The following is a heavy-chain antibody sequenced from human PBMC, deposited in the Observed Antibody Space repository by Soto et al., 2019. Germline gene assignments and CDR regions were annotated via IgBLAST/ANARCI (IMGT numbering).Heavy chain of an antibody. D-gene: IGHD3-22*01. CDR1: GFTFSNAW. J-gene: IGHJ4*02. V-gene: IGHV3-15*07. CDR3: STGGYYFDY. Sequence: EEQLVESGGGLVKPGGSLKLSCVGSGFTFSNAWMNWVRQAPGKGLEWVGRIKSIPAGGTIDYIAPVKDRFIISRDDSKNMVYLQMNSLKTEDTAVYYCSTGGYYFDYWGQGILVTVSS. CDR2: IKSIPAGGTI.